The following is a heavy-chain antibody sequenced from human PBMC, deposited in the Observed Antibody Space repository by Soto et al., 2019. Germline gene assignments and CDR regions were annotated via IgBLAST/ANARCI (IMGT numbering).Heavy chain of an antibody. D-gene: IGHD3-22*01. CDR2: ISYDGSNK. CDR1: GFTFSSYG. V-gene: IGHV3-30*18. CDR3: AKASSGYYLIFDY. J-gene: IGHJ4*02. Sequence: PGGSLRLSCAASGFTFSSYGMHWVRQAPGKGLEWVAVISYDGSNKYYADSVKGRFTISRDNSKNTLYLQMNSLRAEDTAVYYCAKASSGYYLIFDYWGQGTLVTVSS.